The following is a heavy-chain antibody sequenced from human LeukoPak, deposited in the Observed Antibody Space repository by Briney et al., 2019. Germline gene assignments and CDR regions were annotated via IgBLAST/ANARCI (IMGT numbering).Heavy chain of an antibody. Sequence: ASVKVSCKASGYTFTGYYMHWVRQAPGQGLEWMGIINPSGGSTSYAQKFQGRVTMTRDMSTSTVYMELSSLRSEDTAVYYCARVGLWFGESSNWFDPWGQGTLVTVSS. V-gene: IGHV1-46*01. CDR1: GYTFTGYY. J-gene: IGHJ5*02. CDR2: INPSGGST. CDR3: ARVGLWFGESSNWFDP. D-gene: IGHD3-10*01.